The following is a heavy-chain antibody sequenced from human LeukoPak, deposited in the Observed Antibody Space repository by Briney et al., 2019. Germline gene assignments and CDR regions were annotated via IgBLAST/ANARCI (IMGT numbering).Heavy chain of an antibody. Sequence: ASVKVSCKASGYTFTSYYMHWVRQAPGQGLEWMGIINPSGGSTSYAQKFQGRVTMTRDTSTSTVYKELSSLRSEDTAVYYCARFLGGYGMDVWGQGTTVTVSS. CDR1: GYTFTSYY. J-gene: IGHJ6*02. D-gene: IGHD3-16*01. V-gene: IGHV1-46*01. CDR3: ARFLGGYGMDV. CDR2: INPSGGST.